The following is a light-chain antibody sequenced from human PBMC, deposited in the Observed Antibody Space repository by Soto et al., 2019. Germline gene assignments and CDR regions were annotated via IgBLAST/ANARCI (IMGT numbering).Light chain of an antibody. CDR1: QTISSH. CDR2: AAS. V-gene: IGKV1-39*01. Sequence: TQMTQSPSSLSASTGDRFIITCRASQTISSHLNWYQQKPGKAPNLLVYAASSLQSGVPSRFTGSGSGTDFTLTISSLQPEDFATYFCQQSYTTPITFGQGTRLEIK. CDR3: QQSYTTPIT. J-gene: IGKJ5*01.